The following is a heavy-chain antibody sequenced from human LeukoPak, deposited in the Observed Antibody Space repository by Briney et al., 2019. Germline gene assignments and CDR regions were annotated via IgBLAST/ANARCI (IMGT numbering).Heavy chain of an antibody. D-gene: IGHD3-3*01. J-gene: IGHJ4*02. CDR3: ARDQYDTWSRRGNFDS. V-gene: IGHV3-7*03. Sequence: GGSLRLSCVASGFTFGKYWMSWVRQAPGKGLEWVANIKLDGSEKNYVDSVKGRFTISRDNTKNSLYLQMNSLRAEDTAVFYRARDQYDTWSRRGNFDSWGQGTLVIVSS. CDR2: IKLDGSEK. CDR1: GFTFGKYW.